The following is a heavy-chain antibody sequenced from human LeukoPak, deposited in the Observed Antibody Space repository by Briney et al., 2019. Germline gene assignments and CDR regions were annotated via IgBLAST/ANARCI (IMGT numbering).Heavy chain of an antibody. CDR3: ASSPIRYYCDSSGYYFDY. CDR1: GGTFSSYA. Sequence: SVKVSCKASGGTFSSYAISWVRQAPGQGLEWMGGIIPIFGTANYAQKFQGRVTITADESTSTAYMELSSLRSEDTAVYYCASSPIRYYCDSSGYYFDYWGQGTLVTVSS. D-gene: IGHD3-22*01. J-gene: IGHJ4*02. V-gene: IGHV1-69*13. CDR2: IIPIFGTA.